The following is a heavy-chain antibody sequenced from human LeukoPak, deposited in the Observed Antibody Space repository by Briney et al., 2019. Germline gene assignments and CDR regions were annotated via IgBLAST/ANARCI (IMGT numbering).Heavy chain of an antibody. CDR2: INHSGST. CDR3: ARDQAGGPVTGFDY. Sequence: SETLSLTCTVSGASISSSSSYWGWIRQPPGKGLEWIGEINHSGSTNYNPSLKSRVTISVDTSKNQFSLQLNSVTPEDTAVYYCARDQAGGPVTGFDYWGQGTLVTVSS. CDR1: GASISSSSSY. D-gene: IGHD6-19*01. V-gene: IGHV4-39*07. J-gene: IGHJ4*02.